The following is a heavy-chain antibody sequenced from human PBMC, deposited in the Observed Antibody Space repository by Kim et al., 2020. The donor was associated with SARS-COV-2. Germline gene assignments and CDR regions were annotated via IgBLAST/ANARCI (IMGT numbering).Heavy chain of an antibody. CDR3: ARDLADRGELLLTASYYYYGMDV. Sequence: ASVKVSCKASGYTFTGYYMHWVRQAPGQGLEWMGWINPNSGGTNYAQKFQGWVTMTRDTSISTAYMELSRLRSDDTAVYYCARDLADRGELLLTASYYYYGMDVWGQGTTVTVSS. D-gene: IGHD1-26*01. CDR2: INPNSGGT. V-gene: IGHV1-2*04. J-gene: IGHJ6*02. CDR1: GYTFTGYY.